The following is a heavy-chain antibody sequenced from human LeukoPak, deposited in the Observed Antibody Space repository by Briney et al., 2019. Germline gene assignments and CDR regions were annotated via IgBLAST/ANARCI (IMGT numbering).Heavy chain of an antibody. CDR2: INQDGSEK. J-gene: IGHJ6*02. CDR3: AGYGAISPMDV. Sequence: PGGSLRLSCAASGITFSRFWMSWVRQAPGKGLQWVANINQDGSEKHYVDSVKGRFTISRDNAENSLYLQMNSLRAEDTAVYYCAGYGAISPMDVWGQGTTVTVSS. CDR1: GITFSRFW. D-gene: IGHD4-17*01. V-gene: IGHV3-7*03.